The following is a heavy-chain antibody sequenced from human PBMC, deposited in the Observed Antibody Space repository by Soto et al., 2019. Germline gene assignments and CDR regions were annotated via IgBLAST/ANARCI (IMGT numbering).Heavy chain of an antibody. CDR2: IYWDDDK. Sequence: VSGPTLVNPTQTLTLTCTFSGFSLTTPGMRVGWIRQPPGKAPELLALIYWDDDKRYAPSMKSRLTITKDTSRNQVVLTMINMDPVDTATYYCAHRRSGDVMTWGQGTLVTVSS. CDR3: AHRRSGDVMT. D-gene: IGHD3-10*01. J-gene: IGHJ5*02. V-gene: IGHV2-5*05. CDR1: GFSLTTPGMR.